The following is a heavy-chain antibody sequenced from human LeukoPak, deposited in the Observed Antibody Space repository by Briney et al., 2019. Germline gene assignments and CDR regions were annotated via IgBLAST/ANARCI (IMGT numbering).Heavy chain of an antibody. D-gene: IGHD6-19*01. CDR1: GFTFSSYE. CDR2: ISSSGSTI. CDR3: ARDLGYSSGPNY. J-gene: IGHJ4*02. Sequence: AGGSLRLSCAASGFTFSSYEMNWVRQAPGKGLEWVSYISSSGSTIYYADSVKGRFTISRDNAKNSLYLQMNSLRAEDTAVYYCARDLGYSSGPNYWGQGTRVTVSS. V-gene: IGHV3-48*03.